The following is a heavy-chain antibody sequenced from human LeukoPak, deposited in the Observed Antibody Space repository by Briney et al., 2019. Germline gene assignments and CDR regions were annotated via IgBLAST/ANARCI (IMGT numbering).Heavy chain of an antibody. J-gene: IGHJ3*02. CDR1: GFTFSSYG. V-gene: IGHV3-30*02. D-gene: IGHD3-22*01. Sequence: GGSLRLSCAASGFTFSSYGMHWVRQAPGKGLEWVAFIRYDGSNKYYADSVKGRFTISRDNSKNTLYLQMNSLRIEDTAVYYCAREGTYYYDSSGYRLGAFDIWGQGTMVTVSS. CDR3: AREGTYYYDSSGYRLGAFDI. CDR2: IRYDGSNK.